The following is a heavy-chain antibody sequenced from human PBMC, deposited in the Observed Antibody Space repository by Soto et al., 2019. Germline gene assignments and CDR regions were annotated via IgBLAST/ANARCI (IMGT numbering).Heavy chain of an antibody. CDR1: GFTFSNYA. CDR3: ARLDYSSSRY. V-gene: IGHV3-23*01. CDR2: ISDSAANT. Sequence: EVQLLESGGDLVQPGGSLRLSCAASGFTFSNYAMTWVRQAPGKGLEWVSSISDSAANTYYADSVKGRFAISRDNSMNILYLQMNSLRAEDTAIDYCARLDYSSSRYWGRGTLVTVSS. D-gene: IGHD6-13*01. J-gene: IGHJ4*02.